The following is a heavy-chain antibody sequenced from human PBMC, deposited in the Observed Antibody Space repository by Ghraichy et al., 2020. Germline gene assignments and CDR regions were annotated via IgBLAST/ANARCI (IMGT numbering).Heavy chain of an antibody. D-gene: IGHD6-6*01. Sequence: GGSLRLSCRASGFTFSDYSMNWFRQAPGKGLEWVSIISAGADDTHYGDSVKGRFTISRDNSKNTVYLQMSSLRAEDTAAYYCARGETSSTRQLDYWGQGTLVTVSS. V-gene: IGHV3-23*01. CDR1: GFTFSDYS. CDR2: ISAGADDT. CDR3: ARGETSSTRQLDY. J-gene: IGHJ4*02.